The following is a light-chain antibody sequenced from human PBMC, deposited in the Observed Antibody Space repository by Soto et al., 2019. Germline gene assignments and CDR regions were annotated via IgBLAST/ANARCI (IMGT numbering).Light chain of an antibody. V-gene: IGKV1-33*01. J-gene: IGKJ5*01. CDR3: QQYDNLPSIT. Sequence: DIQMTQSPSSLSASVGDRVTITCQASQEISNYLNWYQQKPGKAPKLLIYDASNLQTGVPSRFSGSGSGTDFTFTINNLQPEDVATYYCQQYDNLPSITFGQGTRLEIK. CDR2: DAS. CDR1: QEISNY.